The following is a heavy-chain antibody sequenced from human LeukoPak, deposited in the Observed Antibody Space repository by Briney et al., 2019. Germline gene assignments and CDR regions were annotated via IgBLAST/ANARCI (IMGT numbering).Heavy chain of an antibody. V-gene: IGHV3-7*01. CDR1: GFTFSNYW. D-gene: IGHD6-13*01. J-gene: IGHJ5*02. CDR2: IEQDGTEK. CDR3: AREISSWYRTEGRFDP. Sequence: GGSLRLSCAPSGFTFSNYWMTWVRQAPGKGLQWVANIEQDGTEKFYVDSVKGRFIISRDNAKNSLYLQMNSLRAEDTAVYYCAREISSWYRTEGRFDPWGQGTLVTVSS.